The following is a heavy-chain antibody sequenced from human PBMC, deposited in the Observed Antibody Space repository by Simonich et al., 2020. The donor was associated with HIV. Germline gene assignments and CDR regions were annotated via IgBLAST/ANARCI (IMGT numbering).Heavy chain of an antibody. Sequence: QVQLQQWGAGLLKPSETLSLTCAVYGGSFSGYYWSWIRQPPGKGLEWIAKINNSGSIYYTPSPKSRVTISVDTSKSQFSLKVSSVTAADTAVYYCARNGIAARPDTSEVDYWGQGTLVTVSS. V-gene: IGHV4-34*01. J-gene: IGHJ4*02. CDR1: GGSFSGYY. D-gene: IGHD6-6*01. CDR3: ARNGIAARPDTSEVDY. CDR2: INNSGSI.